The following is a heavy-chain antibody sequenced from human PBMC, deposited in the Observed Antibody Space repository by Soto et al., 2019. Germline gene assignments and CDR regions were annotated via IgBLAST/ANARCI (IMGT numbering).Heavy chain of an antibody. CDR1: GGSISSSSYY. J-gene: IGHJ5*02. CDR2: IYYSGST. D-gene: IGHD6-13*01. Sequence: QLQLQESGPGLVKPSETLSLTCTVSGGSISSSSYYWGWIRQPPGKGLEWIGSIYYSGSTYYNPSLKSRVTISVDTSKNQFSLKLSSVTAADTAVYYCARPAEQQLVRSWFDPWGQGTLVTVSS. CDR3: ARPAEQQLVRSWFDP. V-gene: IGHV4-39*01.